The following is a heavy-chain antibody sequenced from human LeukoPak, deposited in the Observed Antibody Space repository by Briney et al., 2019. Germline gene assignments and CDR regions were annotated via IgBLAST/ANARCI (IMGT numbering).Heavy chain of an antibody. CDR3: TSWGDTTAEYFQR. CDR1: GFTFNRCW. D-gene: IGHD2-21*02. V-gene: IGHV3-7*01. CDR2: INPDGRDT. J-gene: IGHJ1*01. Sequence: PGGSLRLSCVVSGFTFNRCWMNWVRQAPGKGLEWVAHINPDGRDTYYVDSAKGRFTISRDNAQNSMYLQMNSLRVEGTAVYYCTSWGDTTAEYFQRWGQGTLVTVSS.